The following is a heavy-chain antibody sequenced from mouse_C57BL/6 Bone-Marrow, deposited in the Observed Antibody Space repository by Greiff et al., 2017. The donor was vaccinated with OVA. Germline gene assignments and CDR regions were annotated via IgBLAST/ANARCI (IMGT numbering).Heavy chain of an antibody. D-gene: IGHD2-2*01. CDR1: GYSFTGYF. J-gene: IGHJ4*01. CDR3: ARGVRRAMDY. Sequence: VQLHQSGPELVKPGDSVTISCKASGYSFTGYFMNWVMPSHGKSLEWIGRINPYNGDTFYNQKFKGKATLTVDKSSSTAHMELRSLTSEDSAVYYCARGVRRAMDYWGQGTSVTVSS. CDR2: INPYNGDT. V-gene: IGHV1-20*01.